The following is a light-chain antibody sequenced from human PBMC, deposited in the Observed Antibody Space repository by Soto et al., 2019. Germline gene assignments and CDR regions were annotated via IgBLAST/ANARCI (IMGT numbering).Light chain of an antibody. CDR1: SSNIETNY. Sequence: QSVLTQPPSASGTPGQRVTISCSGSSSNIETNYVYWYQQLPGAAPKLLIYRSDQRPSGVPDRFSGSKSGTSASLAISGLQPEDEGDYYCSAYTARSTLVFGGGTKLTVL. CDR2: RSD. V-gene: IGLV1-47*01. CDR3: SAYTARSTLV. J-gene: IGLJ3*02.